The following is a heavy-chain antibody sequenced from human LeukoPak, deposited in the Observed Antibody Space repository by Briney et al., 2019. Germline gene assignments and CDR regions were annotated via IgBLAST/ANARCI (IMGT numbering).Heavy chain of an antibody. V-gene: IGHV1-46*01. CDR1: GGTFTNYY. J-gene: IGHJ5*02. Sequence: GASVKVSCKASGGTFTNYYIHWVRQAPGQGLEWMGLIEPSGDSTSYAQNFQGRVTMTRDTSTSTVYMELSSLRSEDTAVYYCARAQSGSYLGNWFDPWGQGTLVVVSS. D-gene: IGHD1-26*01. CDR3: ARAQSGSYLGNWFDP. CDR2: IEPSGDST.